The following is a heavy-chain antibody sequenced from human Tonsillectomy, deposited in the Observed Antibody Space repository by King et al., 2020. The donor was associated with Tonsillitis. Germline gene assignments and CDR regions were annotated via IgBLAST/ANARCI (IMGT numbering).Heavy chain of an antibody. D-gene: IGHD4-17*01. CDR1: GYSFITYW. V-gene: IGHV5-51*01. Sequence: QLVQSGAEVKKPGESLKISWKGSGYSFITYWSGWVRQMPGKGLDWMGIIYPGDSDTRYRPSFQGQVTISADKSINTAYLQWSRLKASDTAMYYCARHETVTTGVDYWGQGTLVTVSS. CDR2: IYPGDSDT. CDR3: ARHETVTTGVDY. J-gene: IGHJ4*02.